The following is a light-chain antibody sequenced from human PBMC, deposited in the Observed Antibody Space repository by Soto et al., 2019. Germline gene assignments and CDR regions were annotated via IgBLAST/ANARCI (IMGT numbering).Light chain of an antibody. CDR1: QSVSSSY. CDR2: GAS. Sequence: ELVGSQTTGTLSLWAREKTTLFGGASQSVSSSYLAWYQQKPGQAPRLLIYGASSRATGIPDRFSGSGSGTDFTLTISCLESEDFAVYYCQQRSNWPPLFNFGPGTKVDIK. J-gene: IGKJ3*01. V-gene: IGKV3D-20*02. CDR3: QQRSNWPPLFN.